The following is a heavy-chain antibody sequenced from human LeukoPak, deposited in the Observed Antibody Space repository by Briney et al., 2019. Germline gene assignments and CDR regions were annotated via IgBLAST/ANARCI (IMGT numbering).Heavy chain of an antibody. Sequence: ASVKVSCKASSYTFTSYGISWVRQAPGQGLEWMGWISAYNGNTNYAQKLQGRVTMTTDTSTSTAYMELRSLRSDDTAVYYCAREAGRVTMVRGVISPYYFDYWGQGTLVTVSS. D-gene: IGHD3-10*01. V-gene: IGHV1-18*04. CDR1: SYTFTSYG. CDR2: ISAYNGNT. J-gene: IGHJ4*02. CDR3: AREAGRVTMVRGVISPYYFDY.